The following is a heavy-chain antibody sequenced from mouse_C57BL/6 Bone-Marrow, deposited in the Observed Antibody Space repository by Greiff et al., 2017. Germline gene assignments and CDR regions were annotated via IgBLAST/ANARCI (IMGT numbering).Heavy chain of an antibody. CDR1: GYTFTSYW. CDR2: IDPSDSYT. CDR3: SGTTSWYFDV. V-gene: IGHV1-69*01. D-gene: IGHD4-1*01. J-gene: IGHJ1*03. Sequence: QVQLKQPGAELVMPGASVKLSCKASGYTFTSYWMHWVKQRPGQGLEWIGEIDPSDSYTTYNQKFKGKSTLTVDKSSSTAYMQLSSLTSEDSAVYYCSGTTSWYFDVWGTGTTVTVSS.